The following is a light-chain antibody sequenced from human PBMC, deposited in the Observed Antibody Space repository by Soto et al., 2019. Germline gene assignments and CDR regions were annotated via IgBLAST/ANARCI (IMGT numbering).Light chain of an antibody. CDR2: GAS. J-gene: IGKJ1*01. V-gene: IGKV3-15*01. Sequence: ERVMTQSPATLSVSPGERATLSCRASQSVTSNLAWYQKKPGQAPTLLIYGASTRATGIPARFSGSGSGTDFTLTISSLQSEDFAVYYCQQYDNWWTFGQGTRVEIK. CDR3: QQYDNWWT. CDR1: QSVTSN.